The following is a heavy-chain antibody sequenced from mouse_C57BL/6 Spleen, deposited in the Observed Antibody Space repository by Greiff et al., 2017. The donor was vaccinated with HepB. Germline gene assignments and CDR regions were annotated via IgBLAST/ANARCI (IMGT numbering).Heavy chain of an antibody. V-gene: IGHV1-55*01. CDR2: IYPGSGST. J-gene: IGHJ2*01. D-gene: IGHD2-12*01. CDR1: GYTFTSYW. CDR3: AREGMARPLYYFDY. Sequence: QVQLQQPGAELVKPGASVKMSCKASGYTFTSYWITWVKQRPGQGLEWIGDIYPGSGSTNYNEKFKSKATLTVDTSSSTAYMQLSSLTSEDSAVYYCAREGMARPLYYFDYWGQGTTLTVSS.